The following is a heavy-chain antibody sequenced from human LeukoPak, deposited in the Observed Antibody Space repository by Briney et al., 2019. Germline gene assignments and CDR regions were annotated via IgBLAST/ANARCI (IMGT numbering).Heavy chain of an antibody. D-gene: IGHD6-13*01. J-gene: IGHJ6*03. CDR3: ARAPALIAAAANYYMDV. CDR2: VNHSGST. V-gene: IGHV4-34*01. CDR1: GGSFSGYY. Sequence: SETLSLTCAVYGGSFSGYYWSWIRQPPGKGLEWIGEVNHSGSTNYNPSLKSRVTISVDTSKNQFSLKLSSVTAADTAVYYCARAPALIAAAANYYMDVRGKGTTVTVSS.